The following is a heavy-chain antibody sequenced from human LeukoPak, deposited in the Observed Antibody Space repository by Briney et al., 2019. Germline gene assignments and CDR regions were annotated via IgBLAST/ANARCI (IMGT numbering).Heavy chain of an antibody. V-gene: IGHV3-23*01. CDR3: ARASYYYDSSGYYY. J-gene: IGHJ4*02. Sequence: GGSLRLSCAASGFTFSSYAMSWVRQAPGKGLEWVSAISGSGGSTYYADSVKGRFTISRDNSKNTLYLQMNSLRAEDTAVYYCARASYYYDSSGYYYWGQGTLVTVSS. CDR2: ISGSGGST. CDR1: GFTFSSYA. D-gene: IGHD3-22*01.